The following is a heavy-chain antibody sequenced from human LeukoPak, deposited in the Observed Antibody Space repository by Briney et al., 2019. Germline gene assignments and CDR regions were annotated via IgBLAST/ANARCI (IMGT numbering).Heavy chain of an antibody. CDR2: IYYSGST. J-gene: IGHJ4*02. D-gene: IGHD6-19*01. Sequence: SETLSLTCTVSGGSISSSSYYWGWIRQPPGKGLEWVGSIYYSGSTYYTPSLKSRVTISVDTSKNQFSLKLTSVTAAATPVYYCARIKVPYHGSGKYYFDSWGQGTLVTVSS. CDR3: ARIKVPYHGSGKYYFDS. CDR1: GGSISSSSYY. V-gene: IGHV4-39*07.